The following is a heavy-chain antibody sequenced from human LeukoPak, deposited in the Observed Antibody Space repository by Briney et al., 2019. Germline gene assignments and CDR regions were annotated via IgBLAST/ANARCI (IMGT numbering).Heavy chain of an antibody. J-gene: IGHJ6*04. CDR3: ARDLPGETYSGYEYYYYYGMDV. CDR1: GFTFSSYE. D-gene: IGHD5-12*01. Sequence: GGSLRLSCAASGFTFSSYEMNWVRQAPGKGLEWVSYISSSGGTIYYADSVKGRFTISRDNAKNSLYLQMNSLRAEDTAVYYCARDLPGETYSGYEYYYYYGMDVWGKGTTVTVSS. V-gene: IGHV3-48*03. CDR2: ISSSGGTI.